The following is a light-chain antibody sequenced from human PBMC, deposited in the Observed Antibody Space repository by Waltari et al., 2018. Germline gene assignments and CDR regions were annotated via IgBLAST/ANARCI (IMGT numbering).Light chain of an antibody. Sequence: DIVMTQTPLSLPVTPGAPASISCRSSQSLLDSDDGNTYLDWYLQKPGQSPQLLIYTLSYRASGVPERFSGSGSGTDFVFTISRLQPEDIATYYCQHYDGVPPWTFGQGTRVDFK. CDR3: QHYDGVPPWT. CDR1: QSLLDSDDGNTY. J-gene: IGKJ1*01. CDR2: TLS. V-gene: IGKV2-40*01.